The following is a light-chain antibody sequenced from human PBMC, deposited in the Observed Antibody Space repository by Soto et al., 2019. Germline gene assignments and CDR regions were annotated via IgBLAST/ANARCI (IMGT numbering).Light chain of an antibody. V-gene: IGKV1-5*01. CDR1: QSITSW. CDR2: DVF. Sequence: GDRVTITCRASQSITSWLAWYQQKPGRAPKLLIYDVFNLQSGVTSRFSGSGSGTEFTLTISSLQPDDSATYYCQQYHSFSFTFGQGTKLEIK. CDR3: QQYHSFSFT. J-gene: IGKJ2*01.